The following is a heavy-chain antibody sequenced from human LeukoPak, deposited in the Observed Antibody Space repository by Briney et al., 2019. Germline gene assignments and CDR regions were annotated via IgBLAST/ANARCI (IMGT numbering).Heavy chain of an antibody. V-gene: IGHV1-2*02. CDR3: ARTHNFDY. Sequence: ASVKVSCKASGYTFTSYYMHWVRQAPGQGLEWMGWINPNTGGTNYAQKFQGRVTMTRDTSISTAYMELSRLRYDDTAVYYCARTHNFDYWGQGTLVTVSS. J-gene: IGHJ4*02. CDR1: GYTFTSYY. CDR2: INPNTGGT.